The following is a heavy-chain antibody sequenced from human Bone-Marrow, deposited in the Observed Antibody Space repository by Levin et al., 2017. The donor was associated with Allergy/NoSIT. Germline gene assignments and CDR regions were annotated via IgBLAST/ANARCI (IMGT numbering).Heavy chain of an antibody. Sequence: PGESLKISCRGSGYNFVNYWIGWVRQMPGKDLEWMGIINPYDSDARYSPPRQGQVTFSADKSIFTAYLQWSSLKASDSGLYYCARLARFDGAGRSEFDLWGQGTQVIVSS. CDR1: GYNFVNYW. CDR2: INPYDSDA. V-gene: IGHV5-51*01. J-gene: IGHJ5*02. D-gene: IGHD3-3*01. CDR3: ARLARFDGAGRSEFDL.